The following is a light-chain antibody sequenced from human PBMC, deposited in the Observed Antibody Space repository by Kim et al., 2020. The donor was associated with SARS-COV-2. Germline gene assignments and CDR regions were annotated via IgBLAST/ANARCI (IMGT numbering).Light chain of an antibody. Sequence: VSVSLGQMARITLSGLKKKNAFWHQQSPGHFLVVVIYNDSQRPSGISERISGYSSGTVVTVTISGVKADDEADYDCLSEDSRGTWVFGGGTKLTVL. CDR2: NDS. V-gene: IGLV3-16*01. CDR1: KKKN. CDR3: LSEDSRGTWV. J-gene: IGLJ3*02.